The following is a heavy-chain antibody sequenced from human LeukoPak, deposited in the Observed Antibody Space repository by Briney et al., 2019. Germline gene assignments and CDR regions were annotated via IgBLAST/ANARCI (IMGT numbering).Heavy chain of an antibody. CDR1: GFTFSSYS. V-gene: IGHV4-34*01. J-gene: IGHJ4*02. CDR3: ARSVSAGASDY. D-gene: IGHD4-11*01. CDR2: INHSGST. Sequence: GSLRLSCAASGFTFSSYSMNWVRQPPGKGLEWIGEINHSGSTNYNPSLKSRVTISVDTSKNQFSLKLSSVTAADTAVYYCARSVSAGASDYWGQGTLVTVSS.